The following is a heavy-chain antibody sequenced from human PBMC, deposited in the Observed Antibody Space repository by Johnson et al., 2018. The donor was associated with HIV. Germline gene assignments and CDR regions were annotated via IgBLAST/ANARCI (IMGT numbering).Heavy chain of an antibody. Sequence: QVQLVESGGGVVQPGRSLRLSCAASGFTFSSYGMHWVRQAPCKGLEWVAVISYDGSNKYYADSVKGRFTISRDNSKNTLYLQMNSLRAEDTAVYYCAKTHSGSYYDAFDIWGQGTMVTVSS. V-gene: IGHV3-30*18. CDR2: ISYDGSNK. J-gene: IGHJ3*02. CDR3: AKTHSGSYYDAFDI. D-gene: IGHD1-26*01. CDR1: GFTFSSYG.